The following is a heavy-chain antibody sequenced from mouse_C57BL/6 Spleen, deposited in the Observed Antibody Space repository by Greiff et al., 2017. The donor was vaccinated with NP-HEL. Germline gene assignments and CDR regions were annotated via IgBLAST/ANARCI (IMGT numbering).Heavy chain of an antibody. CDR1: GYTFTSYW. D-gene: IGHD4-1*01. J-gene: IGHJ2*01. V-gene: IGHV1-55*01. CDR2: IYPGSGST. Sequence: QVQLQQPGAELVKPGASVKMSCKASGYTFTSYWITWVKQRPGQGLEWIGDIYPGSGSTNYNGKFKGKATLTADKSSSTAYMQLSSLTSEDSAVYFCARYWEGYWGQGTTLTVSS. CDR3: ARYWEGY.